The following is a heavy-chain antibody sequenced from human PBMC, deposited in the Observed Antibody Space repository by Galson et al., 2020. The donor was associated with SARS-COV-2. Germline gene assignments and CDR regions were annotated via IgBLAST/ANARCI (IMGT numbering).Heavy chain of an antibody. J-gene: IGHJ4*02. CDR1: GFTFNHYA. CDR3: AKGASAGTPYYFDY. CDR2: IPGTGTST. V-gene: IGHV3-23*01. D-gene: IGHD6-19*01. Sequence: ESLKISCAASGFTFNHYAMIWVRQDPGKGLEWVASIPGTGTSTNYAGSVKGRFTISRDNSTNTVYLQMNSLRVEDTAVYFCAKGASAGTPYYFDYWGQGTLVTASS.